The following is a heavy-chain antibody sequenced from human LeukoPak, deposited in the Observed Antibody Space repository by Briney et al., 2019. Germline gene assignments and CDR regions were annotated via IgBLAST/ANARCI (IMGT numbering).Heavy chain of an antibody. CDR2: ISWNSGSI. J-gene: IGHJ3*02. D-gene: IGHD6-13*01. V-gene: IGHV3-9*03. CDR1: GFTFDDYA. CDR3: AKDRSAGTYDAFDI. Sequence: PGGSLRLSCAASGFTFDDYAMHWVRQAPGKGLEWVSGISWNSGSIGYADSVKGRFTISRDNAKNSLYLQMNSLRAEDMALYYCAKDRSAGTYDAFDIWGQGTLVTVSS.